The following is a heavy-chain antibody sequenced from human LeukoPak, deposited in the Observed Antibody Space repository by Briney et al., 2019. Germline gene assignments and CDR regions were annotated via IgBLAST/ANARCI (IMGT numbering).Heavy chain of an antibody. CDR1: GFTFSSYS. CDR2: ISSSSSTI. CDR3: ASGTRLRTFDY. D-gene: IGHD4-17*01. V-gene: IGHV3-48*04. Sequence: SGGSLRLSCAASGFTFSSYSMNWVRQAPGKGLEWVSYISSSSSTIYYADSVKGRFTISRDNAKNSLYLQMNSLRAEDTAVYYCASGTRLRTFDYWGQGTLVTVSS. J-gene: IGHJ4*02.